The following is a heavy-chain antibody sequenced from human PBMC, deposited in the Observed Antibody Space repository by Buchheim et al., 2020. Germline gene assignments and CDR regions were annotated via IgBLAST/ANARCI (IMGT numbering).Heavy chain of an antibody. CDR2: IWYDGSNK. CDR3: ARGCSSTSCKPFDP. Sequence: QVQLVESGGGVVQPGRSLRLSCAASGFTFSSYGMHWVRQAPGKGLEWVAVIWYDGSNKYYADSVKGRFTISRDNSKNTLYLQMNSLRDEDTAVYYCARGCSSTSCKPFDPWGQGTL. V-gene: IGHV3-33*01. D-gene: IGHD2-2*01. J-gene: IGHJ5*02. CDR1: GFTFSSYG.